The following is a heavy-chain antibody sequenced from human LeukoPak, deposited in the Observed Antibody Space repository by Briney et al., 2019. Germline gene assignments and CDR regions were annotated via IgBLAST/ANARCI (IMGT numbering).Heavy chain of an antibody. CDR2: INPSGGST. CDR3: ARDYYDSSGYLGH. D-gene: IGHD3-22*01. CDR1: GYTFSSYY. V-gene: IGHV1-46*01. Sequence: ASVKVSCKASGYTFSSYYMQWVRRAPGQGLEWRGIINPSGGSTNYAQKLQGRVTMTTDTSTSTAYMELRSLRSDDTAVYYCARDYYDSSGYLGHWGQGTLVTVSS. J-gene: IGHJ4*02.